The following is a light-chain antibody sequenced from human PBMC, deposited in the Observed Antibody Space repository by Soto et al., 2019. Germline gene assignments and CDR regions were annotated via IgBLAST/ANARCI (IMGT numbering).Light chain of an antibody. Sequence: DIQMTQSPSTLSASVGDRVTITCRASQSISSRLAWYQQKPGKAPKILIYDASNLESGVPSRFSGSGSGTEFTITISSMKPDDFATYYCQQYNSYSLTFGGGPKVEIK. J-gene: IGKJ4*01. CDR3: QQYNSYSLT. V-gene: IGKV1-5*01. CDR1: QSISSR. CDR2: DAS.